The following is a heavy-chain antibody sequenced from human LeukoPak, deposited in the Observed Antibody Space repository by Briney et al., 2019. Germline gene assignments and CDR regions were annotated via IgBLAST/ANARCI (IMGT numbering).Heavy chain of an antibody. Sequence: GGSLRLSCAASGFTFSDYYMTWIRQAPGKGLEWVSYISSSGSTIYYADSVKGRLTISRDNAKNSLYLQMNSLRAEDSAVYYCAREEKNWFDPWGQGTLVTVSS. J-gene: IGHJ5*02. CDR2: ISSSGSTI. V-gene: IGHV3-11*01. CDR3: AREEKNWFDP. CDR1: GFTFSDYY.